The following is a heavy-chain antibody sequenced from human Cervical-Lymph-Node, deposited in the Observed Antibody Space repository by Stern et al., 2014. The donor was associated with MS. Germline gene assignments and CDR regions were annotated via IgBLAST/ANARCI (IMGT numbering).Heavy chain of an antibody. J-gene: IGHJ6*02. D-gene: IGHD1-1*01. CDR3: ARGVPVQLEVWYYYYGMDV. Sequence: QVQLVQSGAEVKKPGASVKVSCKASGYTFTSYGIRWVRQAPGQGLEWMGWISAYHGNTNYAQKIQGRVTTTTDTSTSTAYMELRSLRSDDTAVYYCARGVPVQLEVWYYYYGMDVWGQGTTVTVSS. CDR2: ISAYHGNT. V-gene: IGHV1-18*01. CDR1: GYTFTSYG.